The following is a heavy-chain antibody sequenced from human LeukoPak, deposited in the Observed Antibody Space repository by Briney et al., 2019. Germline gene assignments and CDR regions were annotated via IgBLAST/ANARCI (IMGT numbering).Heavy chain of an antibody. D-gene: IGHD3-16*01. CDR3: AKCGITFGGPYYFDY. CDR2: IYYSGST. V-gene: IGHV4-59*08. Sequence: SETLSLTCTVSGGPISSYYWSWIRQPPGKGLEWIGYIYYSGSTNYNPSLKSRVTISVDTSKNQFSLKLSSVTAADTAVYYCAKCGITFGGPYYFDYWGQGTLVTVSS. CDR1: GGPISSYY. J-gene: IGHJ4*02.